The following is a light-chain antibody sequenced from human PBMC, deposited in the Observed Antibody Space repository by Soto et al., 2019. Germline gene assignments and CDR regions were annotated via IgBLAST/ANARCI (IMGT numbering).Light chain of an antibody. Sequence: ATQLTQSPSSLSASVGDRVTITCRASQGISSALAWYQQKPGKAPKLLIYDASSLESGVPSRFSGSGSGTDFTLTISSLQPEDFATYYCQQFNSYLWTFGQGTKVEIK. CDR3: QQFNSYLWT. V-gene: IGKV1-13*02. CDR1: QGISSA. J-gene: IGKJ1*01. CDR2: DAS.